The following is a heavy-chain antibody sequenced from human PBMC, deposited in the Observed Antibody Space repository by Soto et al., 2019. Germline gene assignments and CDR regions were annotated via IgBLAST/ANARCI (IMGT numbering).Heavy chain of an antibody. CDR2: IYYSGST. J-gene: IGHJ6*02. D-gene: IGHD3-3*01. CDR3: ARGLEWLPYYYGMDV. V-gene: IGHV4-59*01. CDR1: GGSISSYY. Sequence: PSETLSLTCTVSGGSISSYYWSWIRQPPGKGLEWIGYIYYSGSTNYNPSLKSRVTISVDTSKNQFSLKLSSVTAADTAVYYCARGLEWLPYYYGMDVWGQGTTVTV.